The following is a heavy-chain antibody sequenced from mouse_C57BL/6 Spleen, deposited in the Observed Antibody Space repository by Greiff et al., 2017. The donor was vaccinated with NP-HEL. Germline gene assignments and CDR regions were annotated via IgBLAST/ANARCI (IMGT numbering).Heavy chain of an antibody. CDR3: TNRKLGLAY. CDR1: GYTFTSYW. J-gene: IGHJ3*01. D-gene: IGHD4-1*01. V-gene: IGHV1-69*01. CDR2: IDPSDSYT. Sequence: QVQLQQPGAELVMPGASVKLSCKASGYTFTSYWMHWVKQRPGQGLEWIGEIDPSDSYTNYNQKFKGKSTLTVDKSSSTAYMQLSSLTSEDSAVYYCTNRKLGLAYWGQGTLVTVSA.